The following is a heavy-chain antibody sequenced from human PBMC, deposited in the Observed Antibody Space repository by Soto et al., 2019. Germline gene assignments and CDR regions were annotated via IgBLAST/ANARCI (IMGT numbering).Heavy chain of an antibody. CDR2: ISFDGSKK. V-gene: IGHV3-30*18. J-gene: IGHJ4*02. CDR1: GFTFSRYG. D-gene: IGHD3-10*01. CDR3: AKEAGSETFDF. Sequence: QVQLVESGGGVVQPGRSLRLSCAASGFTFSRYGMHWVRQAPGKGLEWVAVISFDGSKKYYAESVTCRFTISRDNSKNTLYLQVNSLRAEDTAVYYCAKEAGSETFDFWGQGTLVTVSS.